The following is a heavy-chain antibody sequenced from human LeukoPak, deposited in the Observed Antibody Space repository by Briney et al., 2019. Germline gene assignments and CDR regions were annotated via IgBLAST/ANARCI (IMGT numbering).Heavy chain of an antibody. CDR3: ARDSLGYGDYYSNFDY. Sequence: GGSLRLSCAASGFTVSSNYMSWVRQAPGKGLEWVSVIYSGGSTYYADSVKGRFTISRDNSKNTLYLQMNSLRAEDTAVYYCARDSLGYGDYYSNFDYWGQGTLVTVSS. J-gene: IGHJ4*02. D-gene: IGHD4-17*01. V-gene: IGHV3-66*01. CDR2: IYSGGST. CDR1: GFTVSSNY.